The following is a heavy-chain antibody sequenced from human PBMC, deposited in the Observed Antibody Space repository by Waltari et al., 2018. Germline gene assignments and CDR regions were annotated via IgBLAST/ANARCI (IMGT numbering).Heavy chain of an antibody. J-gene: IGHJ4*02. CDR1: GYTVTRHD. CDR3: ARAGSAYNSDY. CDR2: INTNTVNA. Sequence: QVQLVQSGSELKKHGASVKVSCKASGYTVTRHDMNWVRQAPGQGREWMVWINTNTVNATYVQCFTGRFVFSLDTSVSTAYLQISSLKAEDTAVFYCARAGSAYNSDYWVQGTLVAVSS. D-gene: IGHD3-10*01. V-gene: IGHV7-4-1*02.